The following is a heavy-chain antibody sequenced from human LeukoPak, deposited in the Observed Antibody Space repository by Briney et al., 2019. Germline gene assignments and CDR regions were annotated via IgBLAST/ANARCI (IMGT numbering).Heavy chain of an antibody. V-gene: IGHV3-7*01. J-gene: IGHJ5*02. D-gene: IGHD6-13*01. CDR3: ARDNSIAAAGTRWFDP. CDR1: GFTFSSYW. CDR2: IKQDGSEK. Sequence: GGSLRLSCAASGFTFSSYWMSWVRQAPGKGLEWVANIKQDGSEKYYVDSVKGRFTISRDNAKNSLYLQMNSLRAEDTAVYYCARDNSIAAAGTRWFDPWGQGTLVTVSS.